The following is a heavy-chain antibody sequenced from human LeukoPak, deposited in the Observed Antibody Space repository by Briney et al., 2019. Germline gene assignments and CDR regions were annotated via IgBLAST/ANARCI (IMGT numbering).Heavy chain of an antibody. D-gene: IGHD6-6*01. Sequence: GGSLRLSCIVSGFTFSSYGMHWVRQAPGKGLEWVANIKQDGSEKYYVDSVKGRFTISRDNAKNSLYLKLNSLRAEDTAVYYCARAPSTGSIIAARPYNWFDPWGQGTLVTVSS. CDR1: GFTFSSYG. J-gene: IGHJ5*02. V-gene: IGHV3-7*04. CDR2: IKQDGSEK. CDR3: ARAPSTGSIIAARPYNWFDP.